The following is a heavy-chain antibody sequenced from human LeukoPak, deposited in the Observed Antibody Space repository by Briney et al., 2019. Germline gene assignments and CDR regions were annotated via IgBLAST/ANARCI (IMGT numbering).Heavy chain of an antibody. J-gene: IGHJ4*02. CDR1: GFTFSNYG. Sequence: GGSLRLSCAASGFTFSNYGMSWVRQAPGKGLEWVSVIRGSGGGTYYADSVKGRFTISRDNSKNTVYLQMNSLRAEDTAVYYCVKARMPHCGTDCLESWGQGTLVTVS. CDR3: VKARMPHCGTDCLES. D-gene: IGHD2-21*02. V-gene: IGHV3-23*01. CDR2: IRGSGGGT.